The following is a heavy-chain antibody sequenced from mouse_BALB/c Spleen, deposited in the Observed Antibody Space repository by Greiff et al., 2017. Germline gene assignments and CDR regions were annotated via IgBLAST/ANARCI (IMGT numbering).Heavy chain of an antibody. CDR3: ARWREFYAMDY. CDR2: IDPYNGGT. Sequence: VQLQQSGPELGKPGASVKISCKASGYSFTGYNMYWVKQSHRKSLEWIGYIDPYNGGTSYNQKSKGKATLTVDKSSSTAYMHLNSLTSEDSAIYYCARWREFYAMDYWGQGTSVTVSS. CDR1: GYSFTGYN. J-gene: IGHJ4*01. V-gene: IGHV1S135*01.